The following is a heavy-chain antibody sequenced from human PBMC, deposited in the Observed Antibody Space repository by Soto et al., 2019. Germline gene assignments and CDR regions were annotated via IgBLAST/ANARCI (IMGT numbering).Heavy chain of an antibody. CDR2: ITTSGST. Sequence: SETLSLTCTVSGGSIRSHYWSWIRQPAGEGLEWIGQITTSGSTNYNPSLKSRVTMSVDTSKNQFSLKLSSVTAADTAVYYCARDDGSGSFDYWGQGTLVTVSS. CDR3: ARDDGSGSFDY. CDR1: GGSIRSHY. J-gene: IGHJ4*02. D-gene: IGHD3-10*01. V-gene: IGHV4-4*07.